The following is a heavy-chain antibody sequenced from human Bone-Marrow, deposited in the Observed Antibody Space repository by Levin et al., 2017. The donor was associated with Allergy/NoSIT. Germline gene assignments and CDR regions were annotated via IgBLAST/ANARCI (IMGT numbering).Heavy chain of an antibody. D-gene: IGHD6-6*01. Sequence: GSLRLSCTVSGDSISSGRHHWGWVRQPPGKGLEWIASIYYSGTTYYRPSLRGRVTISVDTSKNQFSLKLSSVTAADTAMYYCAREYSSSCEYWGQGILVTVSS. V-gene: IGHV4-39*07. J-gene: IGHJ4*02. CDR2: IYYSGTT. CDR1: GDSISSGRHH. CDR3: AREYSSSCEY.